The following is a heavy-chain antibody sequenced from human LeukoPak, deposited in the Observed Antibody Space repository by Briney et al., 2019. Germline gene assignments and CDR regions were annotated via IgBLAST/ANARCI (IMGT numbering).Heavy chain of an antibody. D-gene: IGHD2-2*01. Sequence: ASVKVSCKGSGYIFPDYYIYWVRQAPGQGLEWMGRINPNSGGTNYAQNFQGRVTMTRDTSIGTVYMELSRLRSDDTAVYYCARDGGYCSSGTICYSRAEYYYYGLDVWGQGTTVTVSS. J-gene: IGHJ6*02. CDR2: INPNSGGT. CDR3: ARDGGYCSSGTICYSRAEYYYYGLDV. V-gene: IGHV1-2*06. CDR1: GYIFPDYY.